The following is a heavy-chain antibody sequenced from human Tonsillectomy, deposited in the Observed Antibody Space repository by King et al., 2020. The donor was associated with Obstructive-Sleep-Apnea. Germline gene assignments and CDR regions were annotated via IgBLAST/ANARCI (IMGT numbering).Heavy chain of an antibody. Sequence: VQLQQWGAGLLKPSETLSLTCAVYGGSFSGYYWSWIRQPPGKGLEWIGEINPSGSTNYNPSLNSRVTISVDTSKNQFSLKLSSVTAADTAVYYCARALRGWYVDRWGRGTLVTVSS. J-gene: IGHJ2*01. CDR1: GGSFSGYY. CDR3: ARALRGWYVDR. V-gene: IGHV4-34*01. D-gene: IGHD3-10*01. CDR2: INPSGST.